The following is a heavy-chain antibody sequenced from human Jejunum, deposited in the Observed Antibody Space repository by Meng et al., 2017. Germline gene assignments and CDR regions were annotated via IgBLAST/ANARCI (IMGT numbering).Heavy chain of an antibody. CDR1: GGSISSYY. CDR3: ARQDYYYYGMDV. CDR2: IYYSGST. Sequence: QVQLQESGPGLVKPSETLSLTCTVSGGSISSYYWSWIRQPPGKGLEWIGYIYYSGSTNYNPSLESRVTISVDTSKNQFSLRLSSVTAADTAMYYCARQDYYYYGMDVWGQGTTVTVSS. J-gene: IGHJ6*02. V-gene: IGHV4-59*08.